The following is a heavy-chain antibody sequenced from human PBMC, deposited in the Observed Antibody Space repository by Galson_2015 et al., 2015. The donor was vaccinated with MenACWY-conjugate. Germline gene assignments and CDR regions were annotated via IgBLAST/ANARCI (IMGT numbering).Heavy chain of an antibody. CDR1: GYTFTKNY. J-gene: IGHJ4*02. CDR2: INPNYGST. CDR3: AKGEASSWYDY. Sequence: QSGAEVKKPGESLKISCKASGYTFTKNYIHWVRQAPGQGLEWMGMINPNYGSTSYAQKFQDRVTFSRDTSTTTAYMELTSLTSDDTAVYYCAKGEASSWYDYWGQGTLVTVSS. V-gene: IGHV1-46*01. D-gene: IGHD6-13*01.